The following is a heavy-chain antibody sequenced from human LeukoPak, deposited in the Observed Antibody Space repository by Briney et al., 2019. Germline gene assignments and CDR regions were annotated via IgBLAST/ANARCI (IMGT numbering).Heavy chain of an antibody. V-gene: IGHV1-8*01. J-gene: IGHJ4*02. CDR3: ARESGGYYGGAFDY. CDR2: MNPNSGNT. D-gene: IGHD3-22*01. Sequence: ASVKVSCKASGYTFTSYDINWVRQATGQGLEWMGWMNPNSGNTGYAQKFQGRVTMTRNTSISTAYMELSSLRADDTAIYYCARESGGYYGGAFDYWGQGTLVTVSS. CDR1: GYTFTSYD.